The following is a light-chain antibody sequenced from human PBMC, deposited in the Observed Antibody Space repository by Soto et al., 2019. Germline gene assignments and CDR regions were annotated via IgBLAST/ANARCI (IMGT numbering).Light chain of an antibody. CDR1: QSVSSSY. CDR2: GAS. J-gene: IGKJ3*01. V-gene: IGKV3-20*01. Sequence: EIVLTQSPGTLSLSPGERATLSCRASQSVSSSYLAWYQQKPGQAPRLLIYGASSRATGIPDRSSGSGSVTDFTPTISRLEPEDFAVYDCEQYGSSLFTFGPGTKVDIK. CDR3: EQYGSSLFT.